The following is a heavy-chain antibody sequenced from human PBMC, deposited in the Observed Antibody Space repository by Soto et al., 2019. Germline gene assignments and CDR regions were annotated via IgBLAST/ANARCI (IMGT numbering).Heavy chain of an antibody. Sequence: PGGSLRLSCAASGFTFSSYGMHWVRQAPGKGLEWVAVISYDGSNQYYADSVKGRFTISRDNSKNTLYLQMNSLRAEDTAVYYCAKDFSVNLEWLLVIDYWGQGTLVTVSS. CDR1: GFTFSSYG. J-gene: IGHJ4*02. CDR2: ISYDGSNQ. CDR3: AKDFSVNLEWLLVIDY. D-gene: IGHD3-3*01. V-gene: IGHV3-30*18.